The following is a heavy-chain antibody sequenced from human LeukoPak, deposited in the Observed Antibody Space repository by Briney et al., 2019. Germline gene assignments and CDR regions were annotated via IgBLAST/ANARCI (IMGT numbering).Heavy chain of an antibody. CDR3: ATASVGYCSGGSCYTDYYYYYMDV. CDR2: FDPEDGET. V-gene: IGHV1-24*01. J-gene: IGHJ6*03. D-gene: IGHD2-15*01. CDR1: GYTLTELS. Sequence: ASVKVSCKVSGYTLTELSMHCVRQAPGKGLEWMGGFDPEDGETIYAQKFQGRVTMTEDTSTDTAYMELSSLRSEDTAVYYCATASVGYCSGGSCYTDYYYYYMDVWGKGTTATVSS.